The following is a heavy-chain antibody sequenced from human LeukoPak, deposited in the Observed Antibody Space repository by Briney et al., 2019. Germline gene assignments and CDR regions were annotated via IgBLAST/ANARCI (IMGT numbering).Heavy chain of an antibody. CDR3: ARERADTVMVLGLDY. J-gene: IGHJ4*02. CDR1: GYTFTSYG. CDR2: ISAYNGNT. D-gene: IGHD5-18*01. V-gene: IGHV1-18*01. Sequence: GASVKVSCKASGYTFTSYGISWVRQAPGQGLEWMGWISAYNGNTNYAQKLQGRVTMTTDTSTSTAYMELSRLRSDDTAVYYCARERADTVMVLGLDYWGQGTLVTVSS.